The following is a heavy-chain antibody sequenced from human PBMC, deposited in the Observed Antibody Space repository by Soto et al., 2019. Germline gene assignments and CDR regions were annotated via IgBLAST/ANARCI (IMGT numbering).Heavy chain of an antibody. CDR3: ARVDSSGYGWFDP. CDR1: GGSISSSSYY. V-gene: IGHV4-39*07. J-gene: IGHJ5*02. Sequence: SKTLSLTCTVSGGSISSSSYYWGWIRQPPGKGLEWIGSIYYSGSTYYNPSLKSRVTISVDTSKNQFSLKLSSVTAADTAVYYCARVDSSGYGWFDPWGQGTLVTVSS. CDR2: IYYSGST. D-gene: IGHD3-22*01.